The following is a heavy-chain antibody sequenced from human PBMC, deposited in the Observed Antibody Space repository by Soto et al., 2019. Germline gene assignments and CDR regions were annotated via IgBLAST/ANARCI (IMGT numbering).Heavy chain of an antibody. D-gene: IGHD1-1*01. J-gene: IGHJ3*01. V-gene: IGHV3-74*03. Sequence: VGSLRLSCAASGFTFTTTWLHWVRQAPGMGLVWVSHINNDGGVTTYADSVKGRFTISRDNAKNTVYLQMNSLRAEDTAVYYCTTDGSFAQHVWGQGIMVTVSS. CDR1: GFTFTTTW. CDR2: INNDGGVT. CDR3: TTDGSFAQHV.